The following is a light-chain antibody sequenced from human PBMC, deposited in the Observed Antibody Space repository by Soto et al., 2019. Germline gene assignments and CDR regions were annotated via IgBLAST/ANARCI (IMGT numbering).Light chain of an antibody. Sequence: DIQMTQSPSTLSASVGDRVTITCRASQSISSWLAWYQPKPGKAPKLLIYDASSLENGVPSRFSGSGAGTEFTLTFSTLQPDDFATYYSQQYNRYSMYTYGQGTKLEIK. CDR2: DAS. CDR1: QSISSW. J-gene: IGKJ2*01. V-gene: IGKV1-5*01. CDR3: QQYNRYSMYT.